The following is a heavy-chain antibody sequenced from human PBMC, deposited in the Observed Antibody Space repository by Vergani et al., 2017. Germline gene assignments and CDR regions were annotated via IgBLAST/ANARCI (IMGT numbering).Heavy chain of an antibody. CDR2: ISWNSGSI. CDR1: GFIFSNYA. CDR3: AKDAVESSWYREGYFDY. V-gene: IGHV3-9*03. Sequence: EVQVLQSGGGLVQPGGSLRLSCAASGFIFSNYAMHWVRQAPGKGLEWVSGISWNSGSIGYADSVKGRFTISRDNAKNSLYLQMNSLRAEDMALYYCAKDAVESSWYREGYFDYWGQGTLVTVSS. J-gene: IGHJ4*02. D-gene: IGHD6-13*01.